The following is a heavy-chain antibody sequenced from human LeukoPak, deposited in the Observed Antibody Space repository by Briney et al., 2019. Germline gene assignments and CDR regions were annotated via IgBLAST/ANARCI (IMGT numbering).Heavy chain of an antibody. V-gene: IGHV3-7*05. CDR1: GFTSSSYW. Sequence: PGGSLRLSCEVSGFTSSSYWMSWLRQAPGKGLEWVANIKQDGSEKYYVDSVKGRFSISRDNAKNSLYLQMNSLRVEDTAVYYCARSLRRDCDSTSCWAALDIWGQGTMVTVSS. J-gene: IGHJ3*02. CDR3: ARSLRRDCDSTSCWAALDI. CDR2: IKQDGSEK. D-gene: IGHD2-2*01.